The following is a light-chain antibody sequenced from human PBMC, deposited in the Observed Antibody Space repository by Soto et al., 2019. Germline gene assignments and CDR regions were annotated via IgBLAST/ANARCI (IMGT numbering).Light chain of an antibody. V-gene: IGLV2-14*01. J-gene: IGLJ1*01. CDR2: EVS. CDR1: SSDGGGYNY. CDR3: GSYTSSSTYV. Sequence: QSLLTQPGSMSGSPGKSITISCPGTSSDGGGYNYVSWYQQHPGKAPKLMIYEVSNRPSGASNRYSGSKSGNTASLTISGLQAESEADYYCGSYTSSSTYVFRTVTKVTVL.